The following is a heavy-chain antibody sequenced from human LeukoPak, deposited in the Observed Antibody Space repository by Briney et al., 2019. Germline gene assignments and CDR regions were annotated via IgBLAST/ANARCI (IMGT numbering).Heavy chain of an antibody. CDR2: IKQDGSEK. D-gene: IGHD3-22*01. Sequence: GGSLRLSCAASGFTFSSYWMSWVRQAPGKGLEWVANIKQDGSEKYYVDSVKGRFTISRDNAKNSLYLQMNSLRAEDTAVYYCARDFLPQVVVITTGNAFDIWGQGTMVTVSS. CDR3: ARDFLPQVVVITTGNAFDI. V-gene: IGHV3-7*01. CDR1: GFTFSSYW. J-gene: IGHJ3*02.